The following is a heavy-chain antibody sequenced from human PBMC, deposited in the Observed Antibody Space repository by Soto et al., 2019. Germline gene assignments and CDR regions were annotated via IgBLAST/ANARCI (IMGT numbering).Heavy chain of an antibody. D-gene: IGHD3-3*01. V-gene: IGHV3-21*01. CDR2: TSSSSSYI. J-gene: IGHJ4*02. CDR3: ASYDFWSGYFH. Sequence: GGSLRLSCAASGFTFSSYSMNWVRQAPGKGLEWVSSTSSSSSYIYYADSVKGRFTISRDNAKNSLYLQMNSLRAEDTAVYYCASYDFWSGYFHWGQGTLVTVSS. CDR1: GFTFSSYS.